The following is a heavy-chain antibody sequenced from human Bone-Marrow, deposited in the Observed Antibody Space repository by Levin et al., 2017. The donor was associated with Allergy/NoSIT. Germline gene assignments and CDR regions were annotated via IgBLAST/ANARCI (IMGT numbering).Heavy chain of an antibody. CDR1: GFTFSNYW. D-gene: IGHD3-10*01. CDR3: TRDYYATGTSDY. V-gene: IGHV3-7*01. CDR2: IKPDGTAR. J-gene: IGHJ4*02. Sequence: GESLKISCATSGFTFSNYWMNWVRQAPGQGLEWLANIKPDGTARSYVDSVKGRFTISRDNAKNSLYLQLDSLRAEDTALYYCTRDYYATGTSDYWGQGTLVTVSS.